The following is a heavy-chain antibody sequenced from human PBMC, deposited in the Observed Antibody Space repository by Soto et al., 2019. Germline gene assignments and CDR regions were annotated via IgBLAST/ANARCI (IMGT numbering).Heavy chain of an antibody. J-gene: IGHJ4*02. CDR2: IYSGGST. D-gene: IGHD3-16*01. V-gene: IGHV3-66*01. Sequence: EVQLVESGGGLVQPGGSLRLSCAASGFTVSSIYMSWVRQAPGKGLEWVSVIYSGGSTYYADSVKGRFTISRDNSKDTWYLQMNSLRADDTAVYFCARGLLGVNQAYWGQGTLVTVSS. CDR1: GFTVSSIY. CDR3: ARGLLGVNQAY.